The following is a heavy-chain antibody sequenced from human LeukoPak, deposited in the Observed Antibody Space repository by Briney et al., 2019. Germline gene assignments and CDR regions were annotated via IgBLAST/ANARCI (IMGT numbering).Heavy chain of an antibody. Sequence: PSETLSLTCAVYGGSFCKFYWSWIRQPPGKGLKWIGEINHSGNTNYNPSLKSRVTISVDTSKKQFSLKLSSVTAADTAVYYCARIPEWVVQAYFDYWGQGTLVTVSS. D-gene: IGHD6-19*01. CDR2: INHSGNT. CDR1: GGSFCKFY. J-gene: IGHJ4*02. CDR3: ARIPEWVVQAYFDY. V-gene: IGHV4-34*01.